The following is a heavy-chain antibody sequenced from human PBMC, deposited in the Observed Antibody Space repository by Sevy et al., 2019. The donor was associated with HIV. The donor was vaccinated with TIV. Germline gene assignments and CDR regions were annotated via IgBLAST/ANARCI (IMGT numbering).Heavy chain of an antibody. CDR1: GFTFSSYA. V-gene: IGHV3-30-3*01. D-gene: IGHD3-10*01. J-gene: IGHJ4*02. Sequence: GGSLRLSCAASGFTFSSYAMHWVRQAPGKGLEWVAVISYDGSNKYYADSVKGRFTISRDNSKNTLYLKMNSLRAEDTAVYYCARHVDYYGTGTTPGYWGQGTLVTVSS. CDR3: ARHVDYYGTGTTPGY. CDR2: ISYDGSNK.